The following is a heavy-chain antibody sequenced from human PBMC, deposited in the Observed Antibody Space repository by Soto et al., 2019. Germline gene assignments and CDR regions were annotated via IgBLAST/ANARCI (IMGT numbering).Heavy chain of an antibody. J-gene: IGHJ4*02. D-gene: IGHD4-17*01. CDR3: ARGHYGDYAFDY. Sequence: SETLSLTCTVSGGSISSGGYYWSWIRQHPGKGLEWIAYIYYSGSTYYNPSLKSRVSILVDTSKVQFSLKLSSVTAADTAVYYCARGHYGDYAFDYWGQGTLVTVSS. V-gene: IGHV4-31*03. CDR2: IYYSGST. CDR1: GGSISSGGYY.